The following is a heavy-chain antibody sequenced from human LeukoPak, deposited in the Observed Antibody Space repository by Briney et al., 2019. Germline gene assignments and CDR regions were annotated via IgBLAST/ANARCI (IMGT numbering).Heavy chain of an antibody. V-gene: IGHV4-34*01. Sequence: PSETLSLTCAVYGGSFSGYYWSWIRQPPGKGLEWIGEINHSGSTNYNPSLKSRVTISVDTSKNQFSLKLSSVTAADTAVYYCARRTQYYDILTGYYTDPWGQGTLVTVSS. CDR1: GGSFSGYY. D-gene: IGHD3-9*01. J-gene: IGHJ5*02. CDR3: ARRTQYYDILTGYYTDP. CDR2: INHSGST.